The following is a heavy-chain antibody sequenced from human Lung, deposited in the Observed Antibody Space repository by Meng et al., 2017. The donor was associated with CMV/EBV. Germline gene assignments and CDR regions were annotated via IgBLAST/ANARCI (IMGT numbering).Heavy chain of an antibody. CDR1: GFTVSSNY. CDR2: IYSGGDT. CDR3: ARVSID. J-gene: IGHJ4*02. V-gene: IGHV3-53*01. Sequence: EVQLVECGGGLIQPGGSLRLSCAASGFTVSSNYISWVGQARGKGLEWVSVIYSGGDTHYADSVKGRFTVSRYNGDQSVYLKMSNLRVEDTAVYYCARVSIDWGQGTLVTVSS.